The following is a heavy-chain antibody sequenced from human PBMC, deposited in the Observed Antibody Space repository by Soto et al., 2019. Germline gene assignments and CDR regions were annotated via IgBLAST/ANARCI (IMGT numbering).Heavy chain of an antibody. V-gene: IGHV3-23*01. J-gene: IGHJ4*02. D-gene: IGHD6-19*01. CDR2: ISGSCGST. CDR1: GFTFSSYA. CDR3: ANGGRRKVGYSGGWDYFEY. Sequence: EVQLLESGGGLVQPGGSLRLSCAASGFTFSSYAMSWVRQAPGKGLELVSAISGSCGSTYYADSVKGRFTLSRDNSKNTLYLQMNSLRAEDTAVYYCANGGRRKVGYSGGWDYFEYCGQGTLVTVSS.